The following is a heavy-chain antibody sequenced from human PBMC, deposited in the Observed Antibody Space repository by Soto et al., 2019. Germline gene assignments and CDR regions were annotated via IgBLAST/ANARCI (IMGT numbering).Heavy chain of an antibody. J-gene: IGHJ6*02. Sequence: GESLKISCKGSGYSFTSYWISWVRQMPGKGLEWMGRIDPSDSYTNYSPSFQGRVTISADKSISTAYLQWSSLKASDTAMYYCARLPDIVVVPAAIGGDYYYYGMDVWGQGTTVTVSS. CDR1: GYSFTSYW. V-gene: IGHV5-10-1*01. CDR2: IDPSDSYT. CDR3: ARLPDIVVVPAAIGGDYYYYGMDV. D-gene: IGHD2-2*01.